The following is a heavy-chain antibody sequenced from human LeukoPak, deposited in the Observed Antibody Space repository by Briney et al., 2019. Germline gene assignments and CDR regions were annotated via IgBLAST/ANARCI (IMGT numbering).Heavy chain of an antibody. D-gene: IGHD1-26*01. J-gene: IGHJ4*02. CDR3: ARGSYYDY. CDR2: TYYSGST. Sequence: SETLSLTCTVSGGSVSSGSYYWSWIRQPPGKGLEWIGYTYYSGSTNYNPSLKSRVTISVDTSKNQFSLKLSSVTAADTAVYYCARGSYYDYWGQGTLVTVSS. V-gene: IGHV4-61*01. CDR1: GGSVSSGSYY.